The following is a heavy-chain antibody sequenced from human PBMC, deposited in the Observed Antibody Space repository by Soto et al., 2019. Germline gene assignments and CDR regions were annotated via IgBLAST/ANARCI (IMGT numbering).Heavy chain of an antibody. J-gene: IGHJ4*02. D-gene: IGHD5-12*01. Sequence: QVHLQESGPGLVKPSETLSLTCSVSGGSISPYYWSWIRQPPGKGLEWIGYVYYSGSTNYNPSLKSRVTISVDTSNNQFSLKLSSMTAADTAVYYCARDRHSSGYWGQGTLVTVSS. V-gene: IGHV4-59*01. CDR1: GGSISPYY. CDR2: VYYSGST. CDR3: ARDRHSSGY.